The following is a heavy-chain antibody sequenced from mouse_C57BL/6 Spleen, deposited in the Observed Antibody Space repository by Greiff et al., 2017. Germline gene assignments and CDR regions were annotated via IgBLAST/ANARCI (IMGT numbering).Heavy chain of an antibody. CDR1: GFTFSNYW. J-gene: IGHJ2*01. V-gene: IGHV6-3*01. CDR3: TAIYYDYEDDY. D-gene: IGHD2-4*01. Sequence: EVKVEESGGGLVQPGGSMKLSCVASGFTFSNYWMNWVRQSPEKGLEWVAQIRLKSDNYATHYAESVKGRFTISRDDSKSSVYLQMNNLRAEDTGIYYCTAIYYDYEDDYWGQGTTLTVSS. CDR2: IRLKSDNYAT.